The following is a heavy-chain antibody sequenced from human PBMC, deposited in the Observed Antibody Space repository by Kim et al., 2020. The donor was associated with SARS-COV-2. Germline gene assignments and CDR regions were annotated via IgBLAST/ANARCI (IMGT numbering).Heavy chain of an antibody. V-gene: IGHV3-48*03. Sequence: GGSLRLSCAASGFTFSSYEMNWVRQAPGKGLEWVSYISSSGSTIYYADSVKGRFTISRDNAKNSLYLQMNSLRAEDTAVYYCARAGRGYSYGYIDYWGQGTLVTVSS. D-gene: IGHD5-18*01. CDR2: ISSSGSTI. J-gene: IGHJ4*02. CDR1: GFTFSSYE. CDR3: ARAGRGYSYGYIDY.